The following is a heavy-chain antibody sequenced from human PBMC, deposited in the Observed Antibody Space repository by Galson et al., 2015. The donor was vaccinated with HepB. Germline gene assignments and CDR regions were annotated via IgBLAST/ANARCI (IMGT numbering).Heavy chain of an antibody. CDR2: ISYDGSNK. CDR1: GFTFSSYS. J-gene: IGHJ4*02. V-gene: IGHV3-30*18. D-gene: IGHD3-16*01. CDR3: AKGPFGGYGTFDY. Sequence: SLRLSCAASGFTFSSYSMNWVRQAPGKGLEWVAVISYDGSNKYYADSVKGRFTISRDNSKNTLYLQMNSLRAEDTAVYYCAKGPFGGYGTFDYWGQGTLVTVSS.